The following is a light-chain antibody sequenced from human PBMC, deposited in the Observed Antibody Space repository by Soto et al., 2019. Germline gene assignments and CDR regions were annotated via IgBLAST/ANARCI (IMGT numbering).Light chain of an antibody. Sequence: QSVLTQPPSVSGAPGQRVTISCTGSSSNIGAGYDVHWYQQLPGTAPKLLIYGNSNRPSGVPDRFSGSKSGTSASLAITGLKVEDEADYYCQSYDSSLSGVVFGGGTKVTVL. V-gene: IGLV1-40*01. CDR3: QSYDSSLSGVV. J-gene: IGLJ2*01. CDR1: SSNIGAGYD. CDR2: GNS.